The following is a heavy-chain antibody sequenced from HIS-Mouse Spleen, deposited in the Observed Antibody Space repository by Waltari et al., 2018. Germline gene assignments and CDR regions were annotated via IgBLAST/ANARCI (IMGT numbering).Heavy chain of an antibody. CDR1: GFTFSSYA. CDR2: ISGSGGST. CDR3: AKVEVGNRAHFDY. D-gene: IGHD7-27*01. J-gene: IGHJ4*02. V-gene: IGHV3-23*01. Sequence: EVQLLESVGGLVQPGGSLRLSCAASGFTFSSYAMSWVRQAPGKGLEWVSAISGSGGSTYYADSVKGRFTISRDNSKNTLYLQMNSLRAEDTAVYYCAKVEVGNRAHFDYWGQGTLVTVSS.